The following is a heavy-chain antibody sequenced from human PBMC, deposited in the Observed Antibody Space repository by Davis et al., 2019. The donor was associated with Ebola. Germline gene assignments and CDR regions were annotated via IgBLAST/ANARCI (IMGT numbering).Heavy chain of an antibody. CDR2: IYPGDSDT. D-gene: IGHD2-15*01. CDR3: ASQEYSPEPNYGMDV. Sequence: GESLKISCKGSGYSFTSYWIGWVRQMPGKGLEWMGIIYPGDSDTRYSPSFQGQVTISADKSISTAYLQWSSLKASDTAMYYCASQEYSPEPNYGMDVWGKGTTVTVSS. CDR1: GYSFTSYW. J-gene: IGHJ6*04. V-gene: IGHV5-51*01.